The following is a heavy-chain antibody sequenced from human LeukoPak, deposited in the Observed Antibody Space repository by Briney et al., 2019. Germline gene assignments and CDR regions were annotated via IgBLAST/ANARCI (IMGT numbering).Heavy chain of an antibody. D-gene: IGHD6-13*01. CDR2: VYTGGTT. V-gene: IGHV3-53*01. CDR3: ATSNAAQVFDY. CDR1: GFTVSRTY. J-gene: IGHJ4*02. Sequence: PGGSLRLSCAASGFTVSRTYMSWVRQAPGKGLEWVSIVYTGGTTYYADSVQGRFTISRDNSKNTLYLQMNSLRAEDTAMYYCATSNAAQVFDYWGQGTLVTVSS.